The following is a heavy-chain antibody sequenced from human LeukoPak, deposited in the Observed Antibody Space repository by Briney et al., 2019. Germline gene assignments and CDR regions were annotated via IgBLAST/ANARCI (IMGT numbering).Heavy chain of an antibody. CDR1: GGSISGYY. V-gene: IGHV4-59*01. CDR3: ARGEWDLLFDY. D-gene: IGHD1-26*01. J-gene: IGHJ4*02. Sequence: PSETLSLTCTVSGGSISGYYWSWIRQPPGKGLEWSGYIFYSGSTNYNPSLKSRVTISVDTSKNQFSLKLSSVTAADTAAYYCARGEWDLLFDYWGQGTLVTVSS. CDR2: IFYSGST.